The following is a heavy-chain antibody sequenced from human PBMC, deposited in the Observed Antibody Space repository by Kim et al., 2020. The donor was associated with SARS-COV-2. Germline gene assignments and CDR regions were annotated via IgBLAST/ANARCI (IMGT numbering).Heavy chain of an antibody. CDR1: GFTFDDYA. Sequence: GGSLRLSCAGSGFTFDDYAMHWVRQAPGKGLEWVALISGDGGSTYYADSVKGRFTISRDNSKNSLYLQMNSLRTEDTALYYCAKDSTRSYSSGWYNYYFDYCGQVTLVIVSS. D-gene: IGHD6-19*01. CDR2: ISGDGGST. J-gene: IGHJ4*02. CDR3: AKDSTRSYSSGWYNYYFDY. V-gene: IGHV3-43*02.